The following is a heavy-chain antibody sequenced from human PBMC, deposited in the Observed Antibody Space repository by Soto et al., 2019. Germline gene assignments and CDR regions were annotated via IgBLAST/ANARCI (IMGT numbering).Heavy chain of an antibody. CDR2: IYHSGST. V-gene: IGHV4-34*01. CDR3: AGALCTVTYEFDY. D-gene: IGHD4-4*01. Sequence: QVQLQQWGAGLLKPSETLSLTCAVSGGAFSAYSWSWIRQPPGKGLEWIGEIYHSGSTNYNPSLKSRVIISRDTSKNQFSLELRSVTAADTAVYYCAGALCTVTYEFDYWGHGTLVTVSS. J-gene: IGHJ4*01. CDR1: GGAFSAYS.